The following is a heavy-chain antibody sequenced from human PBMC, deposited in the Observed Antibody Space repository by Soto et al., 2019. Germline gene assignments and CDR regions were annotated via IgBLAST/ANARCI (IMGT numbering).Heavy chain of an antibody. V-gene: IGHV4-59*01. J-gene: IGHJ6*02. CDR2: IYYSGST. CDR3: ARDHYAHYGMDV. D-gene: IGHD4-17*01. CDR1: GGSISSYY. Sequence: SETLSLTCTVSGGSISSYYWSWIRQPPGKGLEWIGYIYYSGSTNYNPSLRSRVTISVDTSKNQFSLKLSSVTAADTAVYYCARDHYAHYGMDVWGQGTTVTVSS.